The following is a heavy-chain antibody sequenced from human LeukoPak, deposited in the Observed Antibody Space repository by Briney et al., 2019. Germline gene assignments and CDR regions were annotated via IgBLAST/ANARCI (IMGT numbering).Heavy chain of an antibody. V-gene: IGHV3-33*06. CDR1: GFTFSGYG. CDR3: AKDDSGYDSGITDY. Sequence: GRSLRLSCAASGFTFSGYGMHWVRQAPGKGLEWVAVIWYDGSNKYYADSVKGRFTISRDNSKNTLYLQMNSLRAEDTAVYYCAKDDSGYDSGITDYWGQGTLVTVSS. CDR2: IWYDGSNK. D-gene: IGHD5-12*01. J-gene: IGHJ4*02.